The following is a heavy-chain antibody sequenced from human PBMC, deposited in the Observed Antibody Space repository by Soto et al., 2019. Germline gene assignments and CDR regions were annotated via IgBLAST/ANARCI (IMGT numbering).Heavy chain of an antibody. CDR3: ARSPSIAARLNWFDP. D-gene: IGHD6-6*01. CDR1: GYSFTSYW. V-gene: IGHV5-10-1*01. J-gene: IGHJ5*02. CDR2: IDSSDSYT. Sequence: PGESLKISCKGSGYSFTSYWISWVRQMPGKGLEWMGRIDSSDSYTNYSPSFQGHVTISADKSISTAYLQWSSLKASDTAMYYCARSPSIAARLNWFDPWGQGTLVTVSS.